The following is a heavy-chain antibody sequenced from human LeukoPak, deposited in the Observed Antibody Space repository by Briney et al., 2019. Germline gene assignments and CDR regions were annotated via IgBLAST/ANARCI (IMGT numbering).Heavy chain of an antibody. CDR3: ARGRYSGSYYDY. D-gene: IGHD1-26*01. CDR2: INHSGST. V-gene: IGHV4-34*01. Sequence: TSETLSLTCAVYGGSFSGYYWSWIRQPPGKGLEWIGEINHSGSTNYNPSLKSRVTISVDTSKNQSSLKLSSVTAADTAVYYCARGRYSGSYYDYWGQGTLVTVSS. CDR1: GGSFSGYY. J-gene: IGHJ4*02.